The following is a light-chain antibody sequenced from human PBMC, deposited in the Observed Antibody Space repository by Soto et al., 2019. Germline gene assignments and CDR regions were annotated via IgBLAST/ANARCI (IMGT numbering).Light chain of an antibody. CDR2: EVS. V-gene: IGLV2-8*01. Sequence: QSALTQPPSASGSPGESVTISCTGSSGDVGAFKYVSWFQQFPGKAPKLIIYEVSERPSGVPGRFSGFKSDNTASLTVSGLQADDEGIYFCSAYAGFNNLLFGGGTQLTVL. CDR3: SAYAGFNNLL. CDR1: SGDVGAFKY. J-gene: IGLJ2*01.